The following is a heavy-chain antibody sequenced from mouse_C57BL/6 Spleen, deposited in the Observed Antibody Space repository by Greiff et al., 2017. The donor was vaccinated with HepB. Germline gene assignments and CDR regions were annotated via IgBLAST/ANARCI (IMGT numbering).Heavy chain of an antibody. J-gene: IGHJ4*01. CDR1: GFSLTSYA. D-gene: IGHD2-3*01. CDR3: ASIFLYDGPSPYAMDY. CDR2: IWTGGGT. Sequence: VHLVESGPGLVAPSQSLSIPCTVSGFSLTSYAISWVRQPPGKGLEWLGVIWTGGGTNYNSALKSRLSISKDNSKSQVFLKMNSLQTDDTARYYCASIFLYDGPSPYAMDYWGQGTSVTVSS. V-gene: IGHV2-9-1*01.